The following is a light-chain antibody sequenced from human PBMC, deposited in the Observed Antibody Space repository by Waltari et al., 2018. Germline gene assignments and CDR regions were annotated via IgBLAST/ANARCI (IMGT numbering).Light chain of an antibody. J-gene: IGKJ3*01. CDR1: QVVSISY. CDR3: QHYGSSLFT. V-gene: IGKV3-20*01. CDR2: GAS. Sequence: EILLTQSPGTLSLSPGARATLSCRASQVVSISYLAWYQQKPGQAPRLLIYGASSRSTGIPDRFSGSGSGTDFTLSISRLEPEDFAVYYCQHYGSSLFTFGPGTKVDIK.